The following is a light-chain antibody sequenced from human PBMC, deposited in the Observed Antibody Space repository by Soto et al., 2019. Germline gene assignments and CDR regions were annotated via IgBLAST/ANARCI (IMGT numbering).Light chain of an antibody. CDR1: QSVLSTSNNKNY. CDR2: WAS. J-gene: IGKJ4*01. Sequence: DFVMTQSPDSLAVSLGERATINCKSSQSVLSTSNNKNYLNWYQVKPGQPPKLLISWASTRESGVPDRFSGSGSGTEFTLTIISLQAEDVAIYYCQQYHSPLTFGGGTKVEIK. CDR3: QQYHSPLT. V-gene: IGKV4-1*01.